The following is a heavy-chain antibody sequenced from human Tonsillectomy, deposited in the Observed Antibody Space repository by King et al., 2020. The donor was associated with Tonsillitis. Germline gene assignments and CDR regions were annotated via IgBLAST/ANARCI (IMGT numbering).Heavy chain of an antibody. D-gene: IGHD6-6*01. V-gene: IGHV3-66*01. J-gene: IGHJ4*02. CDR3: AREGFPYSSSSGIFDY. CDR2: IYAGDNT. Sequence: EVQLVESGGGFVQPGGSLRLSCAASGFAVSSKYMSWVRQAPGKGLEWVSAIYAGDNTYCAASVKGRFTISRDNSKNTLYLQMNSLKAEDTAVYFCAREGFPYSSSSGIFDYWGQGTLVTVSS. CDR1: GFAVSSKY.